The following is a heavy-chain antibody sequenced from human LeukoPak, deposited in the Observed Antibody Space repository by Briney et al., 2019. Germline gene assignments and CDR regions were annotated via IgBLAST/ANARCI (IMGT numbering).Heavy chain of an antibody. V-gene: IGHV4-4*07. Sequence: SETLSLTCTDSSFSISRDYWTWIRQPAGKELEWIGLISSTGSTNYNPSLNSRVTMSVDTATNQFSLKLSSVTAADTAVYFCARGLLTYYYARDGPPPSLNYYFDYWGLGIQVTVSS. CDR2: ISSTGST. D-gene: IGHD3-10*02. CDR3: ARGLLTYYYARDGPPPSLNYYFDY. CDR1: SFSISRDY. J-gene: IGHJ4*02.